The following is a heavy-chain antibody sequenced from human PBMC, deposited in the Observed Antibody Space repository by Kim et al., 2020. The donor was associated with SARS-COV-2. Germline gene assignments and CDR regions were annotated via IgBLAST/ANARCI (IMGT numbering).Heavy chain of an antibody. CDR2: T. Sequence: TSYAQKFQGRVTMTEDTSTDTAYMELSSLRSEDTAVYYCATSYGSGTLYDWGQGTLVTVSS. CDR3: ATSYGSGTLYD. V-gene: IGHV1-24*01. J-gene: IGHJ4*02. D-gene: IGHD3-10*01.